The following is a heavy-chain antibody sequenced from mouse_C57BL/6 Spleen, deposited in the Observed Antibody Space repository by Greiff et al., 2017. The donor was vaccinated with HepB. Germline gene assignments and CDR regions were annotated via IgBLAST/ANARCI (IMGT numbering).Heavy chain of an antibody. CDR3: ARKLDYYGSSPYAMDY. V-gene: IGHV1-19*01. CDR2: INPYNGGT. J-gene: IGHJ4*01. D-gene: IGHD1-1*01. CDR1: GYTFTDYY. Sequence: VQLQQSGPVLVKPGASVKMSCKASGYTFTDYYMNWVKQSHGKSLEWIGVINPYNGGTSYNQKFKGKATLTVDKSSSTAYMELNSLTSEDSAVYYCARKLDYYGSSPYAMDYWGQGTSVTVSS.